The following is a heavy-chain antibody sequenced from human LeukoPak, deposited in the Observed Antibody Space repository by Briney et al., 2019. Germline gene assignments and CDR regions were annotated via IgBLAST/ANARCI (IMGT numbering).Heavy chain of an antibody. D-gene: IGHD6-19*01. CDR2: IYYSGST. V-gene: IGHV4-38-2*02. CDR3: ARQDSGWYFVDWFDP. Sequence: PSETLSLTCTVSGYSISSGCYWGLIRQPPGKGLEWIGSIYYSGSTYYNPSLKSRVTISVDTSKNQFSLKLNSVTAADTAVYYCARQDSGWYFVDWFDPWGQGTLVTVSS. CDR1: GYSISSGCY. J-gene: IGHJ5*02.